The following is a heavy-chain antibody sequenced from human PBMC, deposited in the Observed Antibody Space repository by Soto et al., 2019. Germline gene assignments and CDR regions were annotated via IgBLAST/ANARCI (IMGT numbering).Heavy chain of an antibody. V-gene: IGHV3-30-3*01. CDR3: AKDPEFQQLVPLWFDP. CDR2: ISYDGSNK. J-gene: IGHJ5*02. Sequence: GGSLRLSCAASGFTFSSYAMHWVRQAPGKGLEWVAVISYDGSNKYYADSVKGRFTISRDNSKNTLYLQMNSLRAEDTAVYYCAKDPEFQQLVPLWFDPWAKGT. D-gene: IGHD6-13*01. CDR1: GFTFSSYA.